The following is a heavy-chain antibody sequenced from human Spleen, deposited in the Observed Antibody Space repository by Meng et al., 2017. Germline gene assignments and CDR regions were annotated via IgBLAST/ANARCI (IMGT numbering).Heavy chain of an antibody. CDR2: SNAGNGNT. Sequence: ASVKVSCKASGYTFTSYAMHWVRQAPGQRLEWMGWSNAGNGNTKYSQEFQGRVTITRDTSASTAYMELSSLRSDDTAVYYCARANPIAVAGTVGLGYWGQGTLVTVSS. V-gene: IGHV1-3*02. J-gene: IGHJ4*02. CDR1: GYTFTSYA. D-gene: IGHD6-19*01. CDR3: ARANPIAVAGTVGLGY.